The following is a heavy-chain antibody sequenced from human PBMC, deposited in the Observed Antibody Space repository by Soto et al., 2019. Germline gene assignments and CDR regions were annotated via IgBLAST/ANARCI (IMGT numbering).Heavy chain of an antibody. J-gene: IGHJ6*02. CDR3: ARDKGRYDSGMDV. CDR1: GGSISSGDYY. D-gene: IGHD3-9*01. Sequence: SETLSLTCTVSGGSISSGDYYWSWIRQPPGKGLEWIGYIYYSGSTYYNPSLKSRVTISVDTSKNQFSLKLSSVTAADTAVCYCARDKGRYDSGMDVWGQGTTVTVSS. CDR2: IYYSGST. V-gene: IGHV4-30-4*01.